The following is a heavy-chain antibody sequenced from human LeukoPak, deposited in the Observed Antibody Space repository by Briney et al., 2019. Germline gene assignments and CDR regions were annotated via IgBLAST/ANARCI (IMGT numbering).Heavy chain of an antibody. D-gene: IGHD1-14*01. Sequence: GGSLRLSCVVSGFSFSTYSQNWIRRAPGKGLEWVSYISSSGSTIYYADSVKGRFTISRDNSKNTMYLQMNSLKGEDTAVYYCARRSNPPGRIDHWGQGTLVTVSS. CDR1: GFSFSTYS. J-gene: IGHJ4*02. CDR2: ISSSGSTI. CDR3: ARRSNPPGRIDH. V-gene: IGHV3-48*01.